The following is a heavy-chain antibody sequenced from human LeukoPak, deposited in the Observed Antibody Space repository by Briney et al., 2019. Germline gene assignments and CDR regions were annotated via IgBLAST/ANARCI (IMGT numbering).Heavy chain of an antibody. J-gene: IGHJ4*02. Sequence: GGSLRLSCAASGFTVSGNYMSWVRQAQGRGLEKVPDIYTGGNTFSADSVKSRFTISRDSSKNNLYLQMNRLRGDDTAVYYCARDGRRGPDCYAGGCYFVPGQWGQGTVVTVSS. CDR3: ARDGRRGPDCYAGGCYFVPGQ. CDR2: IYTGGNT. D-gene: IGHD2-21*02. CDR1: GFTVSGNY. V-gene: IGHV3-66*01.